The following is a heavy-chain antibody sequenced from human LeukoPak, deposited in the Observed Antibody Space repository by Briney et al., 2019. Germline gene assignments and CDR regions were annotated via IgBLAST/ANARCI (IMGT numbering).Heavy chain of an antibody. CDR2: INSDGGDT. CDR1: GFTFSNYY. CDR3: ARVLHKRNYDSSDYYGY. Sequence: PGGSLRLSCAASGFTFSNYYVHWVRQPPGKGLVWVSRINSDGGDTGYVDSVKGRFTISRDNAKNSLYLQMNSLRAEDTAVYYCARVLHKRNYDSSDYYGYWGQGTLVAVSS. V-gene: IGHV3-74*01. D-gene: IGHD3-22*01. J-gene: IGHJ4*02.